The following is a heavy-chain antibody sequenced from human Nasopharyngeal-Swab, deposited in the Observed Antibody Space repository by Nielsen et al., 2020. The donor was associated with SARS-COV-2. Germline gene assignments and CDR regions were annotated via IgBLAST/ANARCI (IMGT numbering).Heavy chain of an antibody. J-gene: IGHJ5*02. Sequence: SLKIPCAASGFTLRSYWMHWVRQAPGKGLVWVSRINSDGSSTSYADSVKGRFTISRDSAKNTLYLQMNSLRAEDTAVYYCARDSSDWFDPWGQGTLVTVSS. V-gene: IGHV3-74*01. D-gene: IGHD6-6*01. CDR2: INSDGSST. CDR1: GFTLRSYW. CDR3: ARDSSDWFDP.